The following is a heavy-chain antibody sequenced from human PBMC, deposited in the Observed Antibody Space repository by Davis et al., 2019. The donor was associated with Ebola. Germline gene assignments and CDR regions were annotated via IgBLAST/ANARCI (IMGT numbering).Heavy chain of an antibody. CDR2: IRYDGSIE. CDR3: AREPPRGYDFWSGSTGYFQH. J-gene: IGHJ1*01. D-gene: IGHD3-3*01. V-gene: IGHV3-30*02. CDR1: GFTFSGYG. Sequence: GESLKISCAASGFTFSGYGIHWVRQAPGKGLEWVAFIRYDGSIEKYADSVKGRFTISRDNPKNTLYLQMNSLRSDDTAVYYCAREPPRGYDFWSGSTGYFQHWGQGTLVTVSS.